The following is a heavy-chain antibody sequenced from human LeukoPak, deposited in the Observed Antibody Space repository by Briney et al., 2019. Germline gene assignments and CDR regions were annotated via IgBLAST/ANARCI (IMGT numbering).Heavy chain of an antibody. D-gene: IGHD1-14*01. J-gene: IGHJ5*02. CDR2: IGGSGSST. Sequence: GGSLRLSCAASGFTFSNSDVSWVRQAPGRGLEWVSAIGGSGSSTFYADSVKGRFTVSRDNSKNTLYLQMSSLRAEDTAVYYCAKSRLTPHPWGQGTLVTVSS. CDR1: GFTFSNSD. V-gene: IGHV3-23*01. CDR3: AKSRLTPHP.